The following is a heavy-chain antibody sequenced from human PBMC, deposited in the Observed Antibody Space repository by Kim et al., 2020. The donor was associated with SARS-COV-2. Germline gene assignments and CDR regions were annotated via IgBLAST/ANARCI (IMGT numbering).Heavy chain of an antibody. CDR3: AREWKGKQLSAGDYYGMDV. Sequence: SETLSLTCTVSGGSISSCGYYWSWIRQHPGKGLEWIGYIYYSGSTYYNPSLKSRVTISVDTSKNQFSLKLRSVTAADTAVYYCAREWKGKQLSAGDYYGMDVWGQGTTVTVSS. J-gene: IGHJ6*02. V-gene: IGHV4-31*03. CDR2: IYYSGST. CDR1: GGSISSCGYY. D-gene: IGHD6-6*01.